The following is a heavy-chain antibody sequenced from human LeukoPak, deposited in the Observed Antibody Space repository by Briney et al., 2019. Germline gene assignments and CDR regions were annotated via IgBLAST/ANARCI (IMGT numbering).Heavy chain of an antibody. CDR1: ESTFSSYA. D-gene: IGHD3-22*01. Sequence: GASLTLACAASESTFSSYAMNWVRQAPGKGLEWVAVISYDGSNKYYADSVKGRITISRDNSKNTLYLQMNSLRAEDTAVYYCARDRLRYYDSSGYHGAVYYYYGMDVWGQGTTVTVSS. CDR3: ARDRLRYYDSSGYHGAVYYYYGMDV. CDR2: ISYDGSNK. J-gene: IGHJ6*02. V-gene: IGHV3-30*04.